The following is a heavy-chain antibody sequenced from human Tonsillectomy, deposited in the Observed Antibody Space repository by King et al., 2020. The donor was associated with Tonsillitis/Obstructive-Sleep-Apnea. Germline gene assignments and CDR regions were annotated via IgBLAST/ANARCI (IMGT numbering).Heavy chain of an antibody. V-gene: IGHV3-48*03. Sequence: VQLVESGGGLVQPGGSLRLSCAASGFTFNSYEMNWVRQAPGKGLEWVAYISISGTTVYYADSVKGRFTISRDNAKNSLYLLMNSLRAEDTAVYYCARDQSSSFSMDVWGKGTTVTVSS. CDR2: ISISGTTV. CDR3: ARDQSSSFSMDV. CDR1: GFTFNSYE. D-gene: IGHD6-6*01. J-gene: IGHJ6*03.